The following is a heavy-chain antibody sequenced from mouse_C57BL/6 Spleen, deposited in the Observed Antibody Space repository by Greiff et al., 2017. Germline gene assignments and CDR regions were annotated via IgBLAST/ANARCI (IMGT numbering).Heavy chain of an antibody. J-gene: IGHJ3*01. V-gene: IGHV1-26*01. D-gene: IGHD1-3*01. Sequence: EVQLQQSGPELVKPGASVKISCKASGYTFTDYYMNWVKQSHGKSLEWIGDINPNNGGTSYNQKFKGKATLTVDKSSSTAYMELRSLTSEDSAVYYCAPFGSGSLFAYWGQGTLVTVSA. CDR1: GYTFTDYY. CDR3: APFGSGSLFAY. CDR2: INPNNGGT.